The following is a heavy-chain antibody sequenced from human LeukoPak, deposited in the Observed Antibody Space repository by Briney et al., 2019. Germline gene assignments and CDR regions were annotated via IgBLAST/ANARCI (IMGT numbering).Heavy chain of an antibody. J-gene: IGHJ3*02. V-gene: IGHV3-21*01. CDR2: ISSSSSYI. CDR3: TVGYLIDAFDI. Sequence: GGSLRLSCAASGFTFSSYSMNWVRQAPGKGLEWVSSISSSSSYIYYADSVKGRFTTSRDNAKNSLYLQMNSLRAEDTAVYYCTVGYLIDAFDIWGQGTMVTVSS. D-gene: IGHD1-1*01. CDR1: GFTFSSYS.